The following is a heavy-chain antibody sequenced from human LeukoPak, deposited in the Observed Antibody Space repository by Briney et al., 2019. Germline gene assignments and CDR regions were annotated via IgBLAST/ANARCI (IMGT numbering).Heavy chain of an antibody. Sequence: GGSLRLSCAASGFTFSSYARSWVRQAPGKGLEWVSAISHSGVSTHYADSVKGRFTISRDNSRNTLYLQMNSLRAEDTAVYYCAKVVGSSWYYFDYWGQGTLVTVSS. CDR2: ISHSGVST. D-gene: IGHD6-13*01. CDR1: GFTFSSYA. CDR3: AKVVGSSWYYFDY. J-gene: IGHJ4*02. V-gene: IGHV3-23*01.